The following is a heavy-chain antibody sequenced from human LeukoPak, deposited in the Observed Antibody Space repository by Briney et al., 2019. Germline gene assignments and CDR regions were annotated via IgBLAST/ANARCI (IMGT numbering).Heavy chain of an antibody. D-gene: IGHD6-13*01. Sequence: PGGSLRLSCAASGFKFDDFAMSWVRQAPGKGLEGVSAISGSGYVTYYADSVRGRFTISRDNSNNTLYLQMNSLRAEATAVYYCAKDPAYSSSRLYYFDYWGQGTLVTVSS. J-gene: IGHJ4*02. V-gene: IGHV3-23*01. CDR2: ISGSGYVT. CDR3: AKDPAYSSSRLYYFDY. CDR1: GFKFDDFA.